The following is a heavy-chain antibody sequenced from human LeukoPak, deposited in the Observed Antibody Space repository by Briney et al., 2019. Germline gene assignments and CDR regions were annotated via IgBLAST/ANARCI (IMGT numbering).Heavy chain of an antibody. CDR2: INTNTGNP. Sequence: ASVKVPYKACRYTLTSYAMNWVQQAPAQGLEWMGWINTNTGNPTYAQGFTGRFVFSLDTSVSTAYLQISSLKAEDTAVYYCARGGSDSWGQGTLVTVSS. CDR1: RYTLTSYA. CDR3: ARGGSDS. D-gene: IGHD3-16*01. V-gene: IGHV7-4-1*02. J-gene: IGHJ4*02.